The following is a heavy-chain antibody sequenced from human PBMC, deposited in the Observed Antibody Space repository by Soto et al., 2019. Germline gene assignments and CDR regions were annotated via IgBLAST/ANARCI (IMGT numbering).Heavy chain of an antibody. D-gene: IGHD1-20*01. CDR1: GFTFGSYW. J-gene: IGHJ4*02. CDR3: ARPGITGTTGDY. V-gene: IGHV3-7*01. CDR2: IKWDASEK. Sequence: PGGSLRLSCAASGFTFGSYWMSWVRQAPGKGLEWLATIKWDASEKKYVDSVKGRFTMSRDNDKNSLYLQMNSLRVEDTAVYYCARPGITGTTGDYWGQGTLVTVSS.